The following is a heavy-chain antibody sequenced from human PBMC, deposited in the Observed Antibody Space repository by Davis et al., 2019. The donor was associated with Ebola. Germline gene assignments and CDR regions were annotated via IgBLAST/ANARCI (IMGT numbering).Heavy chain of an antibody. V-gene: IGHV4-61*08. Sequence: SETLSLTCTVSGGSISSGDYYWSWIRQPPGKGLEWIGYAYYSGYTSYNPSLKSRVTISVDTSKNQFSLKLSSVTAADTAVYYCARDSGTAAAGVWGQGTMVTVSP. D-gene: IGHD6-13*01. CDR2: AYYSGYT. CDR1: GGSISSGDYY. J-gene: IGHJ3*01. CDR3: ARDSGTAAAGV.